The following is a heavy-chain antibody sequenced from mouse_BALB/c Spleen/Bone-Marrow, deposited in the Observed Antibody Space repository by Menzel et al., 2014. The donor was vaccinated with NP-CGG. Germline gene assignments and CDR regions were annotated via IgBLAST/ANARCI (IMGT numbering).Heavy chain of an antibody. CDR2: IILKSNDYAT. D-gene: IGHD1-2*01. Sequence: LHQSGGGLVQPGESMKPSCAASGFTFSDHWMNWVRHSAERGLAWAAEIILKSNDYATHYAESVKGRFTISRDDSKRSCHVQMKILREETTGIYFCTRRSTAGGWFDSWGQGTLVTVSS. CDR3: TRRSTAGGWFDS. J-gene: IGHJ3*01. V-gene: IGHV6-6*02. CDR1: GFTFSDHW.